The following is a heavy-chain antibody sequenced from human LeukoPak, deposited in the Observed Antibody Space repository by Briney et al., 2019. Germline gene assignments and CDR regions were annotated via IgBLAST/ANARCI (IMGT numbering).Heavy chain of an antibody. D-gene: IGHD2-15*01. J-gene: IGHJ4*02. CDR3: AKETRYCRGGSCYSAPFDY. CDR1: GFTFSSYA. CDR2: ISDSGSST. Sequence: GGSLRLSCAASGFTFSSYAMSWVRQAPGKGLEWVSLISDSGSSTYYADSVKGRFTISRDNSKNTLYLQMNSLRADDTAVYYCAKETRYCRGGSCYSAPFDYWGQGTLVTVSS. V-gene: IGHV3-23*01.